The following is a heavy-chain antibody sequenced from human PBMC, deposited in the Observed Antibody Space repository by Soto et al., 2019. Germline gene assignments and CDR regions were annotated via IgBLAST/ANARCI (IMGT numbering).Heavy chain of an antibody. Sequence: QVQLQESGPGLVKPSQTLSLTCTVSGVSIHNGDYYWSWIRQPPGKGLEWIGYISYSGTTNYNPSLKSRVSIAADTSKSQFSLTLSSVTAADTAVYYCARNNYGGNLEGYYIAHWGQGTLVTVSS. V-gene: IGHV4-30-4*01. J-gene: IGHJ4*02. CDR3: ARNNYGGNLEGYYIAH. D-gene: IGHD4-17*01. CDR2: ISYSGTT. CDR1: GVSIHNGDYY.